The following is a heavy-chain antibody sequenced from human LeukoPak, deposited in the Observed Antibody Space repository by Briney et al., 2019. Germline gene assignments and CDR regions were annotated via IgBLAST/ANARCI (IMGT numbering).Heavy chain of an antibody. J-gene: IGHJ4*02. CDR3: ARAYYGSGSYYVDY. CDR2: ISSSSSYI. Sequence: GGSLRLSCAASGFTFSTYSMNWVRQAPGKGLEWVSSISSSSSYIYYADSVKGRFTISRDNAKNSLYLQMNSLRAEDTAVYYCARAYYGSGSYYVDYWGQGTLVTVSS. CDR1: GFTFSTYS. V-gene: IGHV3-21*01. D-gene: IGHD3-10*01.